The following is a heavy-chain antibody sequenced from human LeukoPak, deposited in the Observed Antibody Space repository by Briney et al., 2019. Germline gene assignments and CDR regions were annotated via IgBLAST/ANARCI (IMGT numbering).Heavy chain of an antibody. J-gene: IGHJ4*02. CDR3: AADLFRITMVRGVLDY. D-gene: IGHD3-10*01. Sequence: GTSVKVSCKASRFTFNSSAVQWVRQARGQRLEWIGWIVVGSGNTNYAQKFQERVTITRDMSSRTAYMELSSLRSEDTAVYYCAADLFRITMVRGVLDYWGQGTLVTVSS. CDR1: RFTFNSSA. CDR2: IVVGSGNT. V-gene: IGHV1-58*01.